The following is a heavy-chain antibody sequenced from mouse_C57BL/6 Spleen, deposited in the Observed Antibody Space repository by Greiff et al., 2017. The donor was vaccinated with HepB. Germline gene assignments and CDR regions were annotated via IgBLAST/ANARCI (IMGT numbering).Heavy chain of an antibody. J-gene: IGHJ3*01. V-gene: IGHV5-9*01. CDR3: ARQTGTWFAY. Sequence: EVMLVESGGGLVKPGGSLKLSCAASGFTFSSYTMSWVRQTPEKRLEWVATISGGGGNTYYPDSVKGRFTISRDNAKNTLYLQMSSLRSEDTALYYCARQTGTWFAYWGQGTLVTVSA. CDR2: ISGGGGNT. CDR1: GFTFSSYT. D-gene: IGHD4-1*01.